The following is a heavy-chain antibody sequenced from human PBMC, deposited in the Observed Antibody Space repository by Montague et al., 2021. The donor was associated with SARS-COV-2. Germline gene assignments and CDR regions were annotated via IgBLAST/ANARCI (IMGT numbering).Heavy chain of an antibody. CDR1: GASVSSSSYY. CDR3: ARTDLRYFNWLVTISFDY. D-gene: IGHD3-9*01. J-gene: IGHJ4*02. CDR2: IHYSGST. Sequence: SETLSLTCTVSGASVSSSSYYWNWIRQPPGKGLEWIGCIHYSGSTYYTPSLQSRVAISVDTSKNEFSLKMTSVTAADTAVYYCARTDLRYFNWLVTISFDYWGQGTLVTVSS. V-gene: IGHV4-39*07.